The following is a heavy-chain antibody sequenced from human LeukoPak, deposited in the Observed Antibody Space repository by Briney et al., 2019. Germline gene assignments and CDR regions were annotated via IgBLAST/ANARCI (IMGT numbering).Heavy chain of an antibody. CDR3: AKDRGYYYGSGSYYNVLDY. CDR2: IYFSGGNT. CDR1: GFTFSNYA. J-gene: IGHJ4*02. Sequence: GGSLRLSCAASGFTFSNYAMSWVRQAPGKGLEWVSSIYFSGGNTYSADSVKGRFTISRDNSRNTLYLQMNSLRAEDTAVYYCAKDRGYYYGSGSYYNVLDYWGQGTLVTVSS. V-gene: IGHV3-23*01. D-gene: IGHD3-10*01.